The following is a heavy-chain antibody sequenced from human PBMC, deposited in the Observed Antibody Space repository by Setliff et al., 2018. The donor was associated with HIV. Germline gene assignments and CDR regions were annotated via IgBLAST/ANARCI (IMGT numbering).Heavy chain of an antibody. CDR1: TDSLSSSANH. Sequence: SETLSLTCTVSTDSLSSSANHWGWIRQPPGKGLEWIGNINYGGAPYYNPSLKSRVAISIDTSKSQFSLKLTSVTAADTAVYFCARDPHYFDTSGYYSYFYFDYWGHGTLVTVSS. V-gene: IGHV4-39*07. J-gene: IGHJ4*01. D-gene: IGHD3-22*01. CDR3: ARDPHYFDTSGYYSYFYFDY. CDR2: INYGGAP.